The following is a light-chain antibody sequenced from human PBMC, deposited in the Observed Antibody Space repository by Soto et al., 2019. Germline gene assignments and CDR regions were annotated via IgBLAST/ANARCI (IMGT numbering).Light chain of an antibody. CDR3: ATWDTSLKGVV. Sequence: QSVLTQPPSVSAAPGQKVTISCSGSSSTIGTNYVSWYQHLPGTTPKLLINENDRRPSGIPDRFSGSKTGTSATLAITGLQTGDEAEYFCATWDTSLKGVVFDGGTKVTVL. CDR2: END. J-gene: IGLJ2*01. CDR1: SSTIGTNY. V-gene: IGLV1-51*01.